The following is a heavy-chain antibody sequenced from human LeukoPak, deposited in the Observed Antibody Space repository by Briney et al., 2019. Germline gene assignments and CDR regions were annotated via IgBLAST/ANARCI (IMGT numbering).Heavy chain of an antibody. CDR3: AREEGFDY. V-gene: IGHV3-23*01. CDR2: ISGSGGST. J-gene: IGHJ4*02. CDR1: GFTFSSYA. Sequence: GGSLRLSCAASGFTFSSYAMSWVRQAPGKGLEWVSAISGSGGSTYYADSVKGRFTISRDNGNNLLYLQMNSLRDEDTAVYYCAREEGFDYWGQGTLVTVSS.